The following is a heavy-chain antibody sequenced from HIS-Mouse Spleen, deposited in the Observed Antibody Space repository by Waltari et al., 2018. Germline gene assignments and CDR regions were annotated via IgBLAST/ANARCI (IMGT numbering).Heavy chain of an antibody. Sequence: QVQLVQSGAEVKKPGASVKVSCKASGYTFTSYDINWVRQATGQGLEWMGWMKPNRGNTGYAQKFQGRVTMTRNTSISTAYMELSSLRSEDTAVYYCALKLTGDHDAFDIWGQGTMVTVSS. D-gene: IGHD7-27*01. CDR3: ALKLTGDHDAFDI. V-gene: IGHV1-8*01. CDR1: GYTFTSYD. J-gene: IGHJ3*02. CDR2: MKPNRGNT.